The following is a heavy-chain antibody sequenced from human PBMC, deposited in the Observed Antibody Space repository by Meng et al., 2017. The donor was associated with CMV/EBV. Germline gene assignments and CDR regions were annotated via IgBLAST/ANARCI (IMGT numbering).Heavy chain of an antibody. CDR3: ARGTFGVVTKAIEY. V-gene: IGHV4-61*01. CDR1: GGSVSSGSYY. J-gene: IGHJ4*02. CDR2: IYYSGST. D-gene: IGHD3-3*02. Sequence: GSLRLSCTVSGGSVSSGSYYWSWIRQPPGKGLEWIGYIYYSGSTNYNPSLKSRVTISVDTSKNQFSLKLSSVTAADTAVYYCARGTFGVVTKAIEYWGQGTLVTVSS.